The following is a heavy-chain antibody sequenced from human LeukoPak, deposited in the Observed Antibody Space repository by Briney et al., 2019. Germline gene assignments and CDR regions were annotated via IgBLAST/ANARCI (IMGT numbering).Heavy chain of an antibody. J-gene: IGHJ5*02. V-gene: IGHV4-59*01. D-gene: IGHD6-13*01. CDR1: GGSISSYY. CDR2: IFYSGIT. CDR3: ARFSVAAAGTGWFDP. Sequence: PSETLSLTCTVSGGSISSYYWSWIRQPPGKGLEWIGYIFYSGITNYNPSLKSRVTISVDTSKNQLSLKLSSVTAADTAVYYCARFSVAAAGTGWFDPWGQGTLVTVSA.